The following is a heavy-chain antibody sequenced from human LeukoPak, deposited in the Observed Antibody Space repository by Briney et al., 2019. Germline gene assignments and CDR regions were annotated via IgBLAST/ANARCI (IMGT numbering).Heavy chain of an antibody. CDR1: GYTFTSYS. D-gene: IGHD5-12*01. CDR2: INAGNGNT. J-gene: IGHJ4*02. V-gene: IGHV1-3*01. CDR3: ARGTDDYIVATTSFEY. Sequence: ASVKVSCKASGYTFTSYSLHWVRQAPGQRLEYMGWINAGNGNTKSSEKFQGRVTITADESTSTAYMELSSLRSDDTAVYYCARGTDDYIVATTSFEYWGQGTLVTVSS.